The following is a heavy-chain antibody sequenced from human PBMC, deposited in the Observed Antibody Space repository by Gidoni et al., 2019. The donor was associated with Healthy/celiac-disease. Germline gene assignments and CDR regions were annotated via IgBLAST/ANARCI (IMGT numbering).Heavy chain of an antibody. V-gene: IGHV3-9*01. Sequence: EVQLVESGGGLVQPGRSLRLSCAASGFTFDDYAMHWVRQAPGKGLEWVSGISWNSGSIGYADSVKGRFTISRDNAKNSLYLQMNSLRAEDTALYYCAKDLGPELRFLEWLPLSYYYYGMDVWGQGTTVTVSS. CDR1: GFTFDDYA. D-gene: IGHD3-3*01. J-gene: IGHJ6*02. CDR2: ISWNSGSI. CDR3: AKDLGPELRFLEWLPLSYYYYGMDV.